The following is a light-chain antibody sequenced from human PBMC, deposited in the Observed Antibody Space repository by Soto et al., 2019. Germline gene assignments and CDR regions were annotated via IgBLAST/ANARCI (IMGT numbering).Light chain of an antibody. V-gene: IGLV1-47*01. J-gene: IGLJ2*01. Sequence: QSVLTQPPSVSAAPGQKVTISCSGSSSNIGVNYIYWYQQVPGTAPKPLIYRNIERPSGVPDRFSGSKSGTSASLAISGLRSEDEADYYCAAWDDSLSGWVFGGGTKLTVL. CDR2: RNI. CDR3: AAWDDSLSGWV. CDR1: SSNIGVNY.